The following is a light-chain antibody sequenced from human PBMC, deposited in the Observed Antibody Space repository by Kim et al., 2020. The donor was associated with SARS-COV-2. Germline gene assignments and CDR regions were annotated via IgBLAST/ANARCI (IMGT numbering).Light chain of an antibody. Sequence: GQSITLSCTGTSNDVGLYNYVSWYQQHPGKAPKLIIFDVSNRPSGASDHFSGSKSGNTASLTISGLQAEDEADYYCSSYTSSNTLVFGTGTKVTVL. CDR2: DVS. J-gene: IGLJ1*01. CDR1: SNDVGLYNY. CDR3: SSYTSSNTLV. V-gene: IGLV2-14*03.